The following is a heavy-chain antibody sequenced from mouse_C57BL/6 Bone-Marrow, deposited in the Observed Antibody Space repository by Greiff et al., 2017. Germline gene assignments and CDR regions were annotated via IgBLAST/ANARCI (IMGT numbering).Heavy chain of an antibody. V-gene: IGHV6-6*01. CDR2: IRNKANNHAT. J-gene: IGHJ2*01. D-gene: IGHD1-1*01. CDR1: GFTFSDAW. Sequence: EVQGVESGGGLVQPGGSMKLSCAASGFTFSDAWMDWVRQSPEKGLEWVAEIRNKANNHATYYAESVKGRFTISRDDSKSSVYLQMNSLRAEDTGIYYCTYGSIYGSDYWGQGTTLTVSS. CDR3: TYGSIYGSDY.